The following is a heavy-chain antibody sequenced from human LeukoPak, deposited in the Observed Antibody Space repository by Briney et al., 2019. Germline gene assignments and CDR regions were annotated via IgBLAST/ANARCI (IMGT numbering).Heavy chain of an antibody. CDR1: GYTFTSYD. V-gene: IGHV1-8*01. D-gene: IGHD5-12*01. CDR2: MNPNSGNT. CDR3: AREIVATIENWFDP. Sequence: GASVRVSCKASGYTFTSYDINWVRQAPGQGLEWMGWMNPNSGNTGYAQKFQGRVTMTRNTSISTAYMELSSLRSEDTAVYYCAREIVATIENWFDPWGQGTLVTVSS. J-gene: IGHJ5*02.